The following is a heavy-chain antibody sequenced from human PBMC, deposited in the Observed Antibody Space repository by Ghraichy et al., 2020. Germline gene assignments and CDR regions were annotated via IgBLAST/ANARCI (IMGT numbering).Heavy chain of an antibody. Sequence: GGSLRLSGTASGFTFSSYWMHWVLQAPGKGLLWVSRINSDGSSTSYADSVKGRFTISRDNAKNTLYLQMNSLRAEDTAVYYCARDRIAVAGTPQGDYYYYGMDVWGQGTTVTVSS. D-gene: IGHD6-19*01. CDR2: INSDGSST. V-gene: IGHV3-74*01. CDR3: ARDRIAVAGTPQGDYYYYGMDV. CDR1: GFTFSSYW. J-gene: IGHJ6*02.